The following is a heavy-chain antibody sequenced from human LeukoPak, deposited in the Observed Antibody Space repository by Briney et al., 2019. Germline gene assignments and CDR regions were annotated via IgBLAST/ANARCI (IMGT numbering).Heavy chain of an antibody. D-gene: IGHD3-10*01. V-gene: IGHV3-23*01. CDR1: GLTFSSYA. CDR2: ISGSGDST. J-gene: IGHJ4*02. Sequence: GGSLRLSCAASGLTFSSYAMSWVRQAQGKGLDWVSAISGSGDSTSYADSVKGRFTISRDNSNNTLYLQMYSLRAEDTAIYYCAKDLMTLVRGAVTRWGQGTLVTVSS. CDR3: AKDLMTLVRGAVTR.